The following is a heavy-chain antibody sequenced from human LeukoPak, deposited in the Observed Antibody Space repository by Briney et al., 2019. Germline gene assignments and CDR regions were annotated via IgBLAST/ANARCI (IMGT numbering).Heavy chain of an antibody. V-gene: IGHV3-74*01. J-gene: IGHJ3*02. CDR1: GFTFSSYW. CDR2: ITSDGSST. D-gene: IGHD3-16*01. CDR3: ARDYAVGESFDI. Sequence: GGYLRVSCAATGFTFSSYWMHWVRQAPGEGLVWVARITSDGSSTSHADSVKGRFTISRDNAKNTLYLQMNSLRAEDTAVYYCARDYAVGESFDIWGQGTLVTVSS.